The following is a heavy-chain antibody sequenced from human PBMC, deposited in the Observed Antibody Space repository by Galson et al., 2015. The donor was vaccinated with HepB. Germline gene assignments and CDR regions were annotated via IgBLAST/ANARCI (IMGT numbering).Heavy chain of an antibody. V-gene: IGHV3-7*03. Sequence: SLRLSCAASGFTFDIYWMTWVCQAPGKGLEWVANIKQDGSEKFYLDSVKGRFTISRDNAKNSLYLQMNSLRAEDTAVYHCARARGGWERNDYWGQGTLVTVSS. J-gene: IGHJ4*02. CDR1: GFTFDIYW. D-gene: IGHD1-26*01. CDR2: IKQDGSEK. CDR3: ARARGGWERNDY.